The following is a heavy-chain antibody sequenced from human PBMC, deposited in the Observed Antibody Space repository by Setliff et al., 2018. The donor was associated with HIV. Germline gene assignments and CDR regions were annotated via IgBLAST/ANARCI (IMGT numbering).Heavy chain of an antibody. Sequence: SETLSLTCTVSGGASSSHYWSWIRQPPGKGLEWIGYIYYSGSTNYNPSLKRRVTISVDTSKNQFSLKLSSVTAADTAVYYCATGDYYYYMDVWGKGTPVTVSS. CDR1: GGASSSHY. V-gene: IGHV4-59*11. J-gene: IGHJ6*03. CDR2: IYYSGST. CDR3: ATGDYYYYMDV.